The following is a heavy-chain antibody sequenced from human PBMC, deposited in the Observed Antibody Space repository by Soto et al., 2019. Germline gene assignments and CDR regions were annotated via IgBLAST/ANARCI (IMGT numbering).Heavy chain of an antibody. D-gene: IGHD5-12*01. Sequence: EVQLLESGGGLVQPGGSLRLSCAASGFTFSSSAMSWVRQAPGKGLDWVSAISGNGDTTYYADSVNGRFTISRNISKNARYYLMNGLRAEDTAVYYCANIRGYDLGSTNFQRWGQGTVVTVYS. CDR2: ISGNGDTT. J-gene: IGHJ1*01. CDR3: ANIRGYDLGSTNFQR. CDR1: GFTFSSSA. V-gene: IGHV3-23*01.